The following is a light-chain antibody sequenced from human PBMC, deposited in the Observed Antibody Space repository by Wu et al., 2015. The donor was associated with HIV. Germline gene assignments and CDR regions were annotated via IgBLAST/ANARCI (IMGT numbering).Light chain of an antibody. Sequence: IVLTQSPATLSLSPGERAILSCTASQSVSSVYLAWYQQKPGQAPRLLVYGTSRRATGIPDRFSGSGSGTDFTLTISRLESEDFGLYYCQQYGVTTWTFGQGTKVEIK. CDR3: QQYGVTTWT. CDR2: GTS. J-gene: IGKJ1*01. CDR1: QSVSSVY. V-gene: IGKV3-20*01.